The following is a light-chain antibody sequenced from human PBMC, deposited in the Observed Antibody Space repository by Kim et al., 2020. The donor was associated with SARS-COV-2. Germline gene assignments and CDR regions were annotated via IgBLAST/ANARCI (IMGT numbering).Light chain of an antibody. CDR3: SSRDSSGDHYV. V-gene: IGLV3-19*01. Sequence: SSELTQDPAVSVALGQTVRITCQGDTLRNYYASWYQQKPGQAPVLVNTGKNRRPSGIPDRFSGSSSGNTASLTITGAQAEDEADYYCSSRDSSGDHYVFGTGTKVTVL. CDR1: TLRNYY. CDR2: GKN. J-gene: IGLJ1*01.